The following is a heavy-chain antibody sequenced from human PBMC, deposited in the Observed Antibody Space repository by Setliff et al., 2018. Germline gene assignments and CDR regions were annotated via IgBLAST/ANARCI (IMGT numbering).Heavy chain of an antibody. Sequence: SVKVSCKASGGTFSSYAISWVRQAPGQGLEWMGGIIPILGIANYAQKFQGRVTITADKSTSTAYMELSSLRSEDTAVYYCARVYYGSGSYLGALDIWGQGTMVTVSS. J-gene: IGHJ3*02. CDR1: GGTFSSYA. V-gene: IGHV1-69*10. CDR3: ARVYYGSGSYLGALDI. D-gene: IGHD3-10*01. CDR2: IIPILGIA.